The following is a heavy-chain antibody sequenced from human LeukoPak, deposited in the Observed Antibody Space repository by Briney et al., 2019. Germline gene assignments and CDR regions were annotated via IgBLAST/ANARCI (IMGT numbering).Heavy chain of an antibody. CDR3: TRESTLYDSSGYYAY. D-gene: IGHD3-22*01. CDR1: GGSISSGSYY. J-gene: IGHJ4*02. Sequence: PSETLSLTCTVSGGSISSGSYYWSWIRQPAGKGLEWIGRIYTSGSTNYNPSLKSRVTISVDTSKNQFSLKLSSVTAADTAVYYCTRESTLYDSSGYYAYWAQGTLVTVSS. CDR2: IYTSGST. V-gene: IGHV4-61*02.